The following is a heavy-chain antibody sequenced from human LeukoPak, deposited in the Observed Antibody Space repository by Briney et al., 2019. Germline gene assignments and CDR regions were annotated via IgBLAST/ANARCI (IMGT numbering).Heavy chain of an antibody. V-gene: IGHV3-23*01. D-gene: IGHD2-2*01. CDR2: ISGSGGDPT. Sequence: GGSLRLSCAASGFTFSSYAISWVRQAPGKGLEWVSGISGSGGDPTYYADSVKGRFTISRDNSKNTLYLQMNSLRAEDTAVYYCARAPPRYCSSTSCSTGDYWGQGTLVTVSS. CDR1: GFTFSSYA. CDR3: ARAPPRYCSSTSCSTGDY. J-gene: IGHJ4*02.